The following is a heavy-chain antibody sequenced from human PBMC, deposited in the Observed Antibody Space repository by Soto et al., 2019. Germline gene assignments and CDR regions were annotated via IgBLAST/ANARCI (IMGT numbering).Heavy chain of an antibody. CDR3: AVSMTTVTPSGMDV. Sequence: ASVKVSCKASGGTFSSYAISWVRQAPGQGLEWMGGIIPIFGTANYAQKFQGRVTITADESTSTAYMELSSLRSEDTAVYYCAVSMTTVTPSGMDVWGQGNTVTVSS. J-gene: IGHJ6*02. D-gene: IGHD4-4*01. CDR2: IIPIFGTA. V-gene: IGHV1-69*13. CDR1: GGTFSSYA.